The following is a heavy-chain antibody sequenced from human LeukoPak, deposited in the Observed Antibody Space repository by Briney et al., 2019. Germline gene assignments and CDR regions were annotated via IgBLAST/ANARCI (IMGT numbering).Heavy chain of an antibody. J-gene: IGHJ4*02. D-gene: IGHD3-10*01. Sequence: SCKASGYTFTSYAMHWVRQAPGKGLEWVAVISYDGSNKYYADSVKGRFTISRDDSKNTLYLQMNSLRAEDTAVYYCARDYQGRNYYGSGSLDYWGQGTLVTVSS. CDR2: ISYDGSNK. V-gene: IGHV3-30-3*01. CDR3: ARDYQGRNYYGSGSLDY. CDR1: GYTFTSYA.